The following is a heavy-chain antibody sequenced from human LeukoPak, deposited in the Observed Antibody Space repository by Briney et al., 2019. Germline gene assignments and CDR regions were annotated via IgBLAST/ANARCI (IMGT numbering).Heavy chain of an antibody. CDR2: ISSSSSYI. CDR1: GFTFSSYS. D-gene: IGHD2-2*01. Sequence: GGSLRLSCAASGFTFSSYSMNWVRQAPGKGLEWVSSISSSSSYIYYADSVKGRFTISRDNSKNTLYLQMNSLRAEDTAVYYCAKAKIVVVPAAYWYFDLWGRGTLVTVSS. J-gene: IGHJ2*01. V-gene: IGHV3-21*04. CDR3: AKAKIVVVPAAYWYFDL.